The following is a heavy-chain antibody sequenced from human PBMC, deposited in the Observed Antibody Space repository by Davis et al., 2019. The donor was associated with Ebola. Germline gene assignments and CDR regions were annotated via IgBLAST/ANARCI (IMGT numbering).Heavy chain of an antibody. V-gene: IGHV3-73*01. CDR2: IRSKANSYAT. Sequence: GGSLRLSCAASGFTFSGSAMHWVRQASGKGLEWVGRIRSKANSYATAYAASVKGRFTISRDDSKNTAYLQMNSLKTEDMAVYYCTSSASTEDFDYWGQGTLVTVSS. J-gene: IGHJ4*02. CDR1: GFTFSGSA. CDR3: TSSASTEDFDY. D-gene: IGHD4-17*01.